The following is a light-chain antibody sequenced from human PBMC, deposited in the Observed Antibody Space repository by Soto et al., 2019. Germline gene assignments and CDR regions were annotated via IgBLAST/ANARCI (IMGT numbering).Light chain of an antibody. J-gene: IGKJ5*01. V-gene: IGKV3-15*01. CDR2: GAS. CDR3: QQYYNWPRT. CDR1: QKISPN. Sequence: MGITQSPATLSVSPGEKATPSCRASQKISPNLASHQQNPGQAPRLPFYGASTRATGLPARFSGTGSGTEFTLTINRLQAEDSAVYYCQQYYNWPRTFGQGTRLEIK.